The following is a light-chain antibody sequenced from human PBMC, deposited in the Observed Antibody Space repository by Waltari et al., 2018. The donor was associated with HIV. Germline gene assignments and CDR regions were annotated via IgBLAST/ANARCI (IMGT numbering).Light chain of an antibody. CDR2: EVT. Sequence: QPALTQPASVSGSPGQPVPISRTATHEDVGAFYFVPWYQQYPGRAPKLIIFEVTNRPSGISNRFSASKSGNTASLTISGLQADDEADYFCSSYRSINILVFGGGTKLTV. J-gene: IGLJ3*02. V-gene: IGLV2-14*03. CDR3: SSYRSINILV. CDR1: HEDVGAFYF.